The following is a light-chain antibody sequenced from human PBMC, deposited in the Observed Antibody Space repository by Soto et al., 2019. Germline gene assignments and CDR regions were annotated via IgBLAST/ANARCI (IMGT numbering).Light chain of an antibody. J-gene: IGKJ1*01. CDR1: QSLVSSNGNTF. V-gene: IGKV2-30*01. CDR2: KVS. CDR3: MQATHWPLT. Sequence: DVVMTQSPLSLPVTLGQPASISCRSSQSLVSSNGNTFLIWFQQRPGQSPRRLIYKVSNRDSAVPDRFSGRGSGTYFTLEISRGEAEDVGVYYCMQATHWPLTFGQGTKVEIK.